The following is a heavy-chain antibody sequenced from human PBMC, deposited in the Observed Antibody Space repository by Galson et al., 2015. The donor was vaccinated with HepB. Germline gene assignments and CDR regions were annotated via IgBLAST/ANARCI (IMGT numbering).Heavy chain of an antibody. CDR2: IYSSGNIYSSGST. J-gene: IGHJ4*02. CDR1: SGSNSSGGYY. CDR3: ARRVSGTSKFDY. Sequence: SETLSLTCTVSSGSNSSGGYYWVWIRQPPGQGLEWIGNIYSSGNIYSSGSTYYNPSLKSRVTISVDKSKNHFSLRLNSVTAADTAVYYCARRVSGTSKFDYWGQGILVTVSS. V-gene: IGHV4-39*02. D-gene: IGHD1-26*01.